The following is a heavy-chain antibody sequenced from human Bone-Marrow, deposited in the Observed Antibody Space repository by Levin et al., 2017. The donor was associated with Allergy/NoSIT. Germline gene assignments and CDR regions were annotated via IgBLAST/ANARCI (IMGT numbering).Heavy chain of an antibody. D-gene: IGHD4-17*01. CDR3: ASGSYGDYWRFDY. CDR2: IYSGGST. V-gene: IGHV3-53*01. CDR1: GFTVSSNY. Sequence: GESLKISCAASGFTVSSNYMSWVRQAPGKGLEWVSVIYSGGSTYYADSVKGRFTISRDNSKNTLYLQMNSLRAEDTAVYYCASGSYGDYWRFDYWGQGTLVTVSS. J-gene: IGHJ4*02.